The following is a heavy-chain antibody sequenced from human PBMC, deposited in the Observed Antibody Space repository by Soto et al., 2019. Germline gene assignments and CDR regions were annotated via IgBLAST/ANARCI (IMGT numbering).Heavy chain of an antibody. V-gene: IGHV1-69*01. CDR2: SVPLLGTG. J-gene: IGHJ4*02. CDR1: GGDFIGLG. D-gene: IGHD2-2*01. CDR3: AADIGVSRRDY. Sequence: QVQLVQSGAEVKKTGSSVKVSCTASGGDFIGLGLGWVRQVPGQGLEWMGGSVPLLGTGTYAQKFRGRVTITAHESISTAYMELRALRSGDTAIYYCAADIGVSRRDYWGQGTLVTVSS.